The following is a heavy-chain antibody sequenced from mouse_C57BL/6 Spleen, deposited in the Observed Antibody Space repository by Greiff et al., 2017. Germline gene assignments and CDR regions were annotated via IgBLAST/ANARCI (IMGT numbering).Heavy chain of an antibody. Sequence: EVKLMESGGGLVKPGGSLKLSCAASGFTFSNYGMHWVRQAPEKGLEWVAYISSCSSTIYYADTMKGRFTISRDNAKNTLFLQTTSLRSEDTAMYYCARVNWEKYLDVGVTGTPLTVSS. J-gene: IGHJ1*03. CDR2: ISSCSSTI. CDR1: GFTFSNYG. V-gene: IGHV5-17*01. CDR3: ARVNWEKYLDV. D-gene: IGHD4-1*01.